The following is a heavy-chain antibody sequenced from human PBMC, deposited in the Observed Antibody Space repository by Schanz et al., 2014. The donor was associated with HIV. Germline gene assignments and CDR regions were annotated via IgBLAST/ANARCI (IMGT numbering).Heavy chain of an antibody. CDR1: GFIVSSNY. D-gene: IGHD3-22*01. CDR2: IYTGGST. Sequence: EVQLVESGGALIQLGGSRRLSCAASGFIVSSNYMTWVRQAPGKGLEWVSLIYTGGSTSYADSVKGRFTISRDNSKNTLYLQMNSLRAEDTAVYYCARVRDTSYYDGSGYYLDYWGQGTLVTVSS. CDR3: ARVRDTSYYDGSGYYLDY. V-gene: IGHV3-53*01. J-gene: IGHJ4*02.